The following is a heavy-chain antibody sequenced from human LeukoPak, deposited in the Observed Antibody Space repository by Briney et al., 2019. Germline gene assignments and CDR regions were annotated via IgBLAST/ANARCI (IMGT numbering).Heavy chain of an antibody. CDR1: GFTFSSYA. CDR2: ISGSGGNT. CDR3: VREDTPATANY. V-gene: IGHV3-23*01. Sequence: HPGGSLRLSCAASGFTFSSYAMCWVRQAPGKGLEWVSVISGSGGNTYYADSVTGRFTISRDNSKDTLFLQMHSLRPGDTAVYYCVREDTPATANYWGQGTLVTISS. J-gene: IGHJ4*02. D-gene: IGHD2-21*02.